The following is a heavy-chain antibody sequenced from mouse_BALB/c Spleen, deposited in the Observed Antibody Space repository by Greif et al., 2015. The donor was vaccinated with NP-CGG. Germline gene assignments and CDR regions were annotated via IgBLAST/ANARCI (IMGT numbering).Heavy chain of an antibody. CDR2: ILPGSGST. CDR1: GYTFSSYW. D-gene: IGHD2-14*01. Sequence: QVQLKESGAELMKPGASVKISCKATGYTFSSYWIEWVKQRPGHGLEWIGEILPGSGSTNYNEKFKGKATFTADTSSNTAYMQLSSLTSEDSAVYYCARYRYDGYAMDYWGQGTSVTVSS. V-gene: IGHV1-9*01. CDR3: ARYRYDGYAMDY. J-gene: IGHJ4*01.